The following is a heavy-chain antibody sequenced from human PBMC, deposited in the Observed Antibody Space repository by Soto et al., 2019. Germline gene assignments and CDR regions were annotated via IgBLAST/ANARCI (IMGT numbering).Heavy chain of an antibody. J-gene: IGHJ4*02. CDR1: GDSITSSYW. CDR3: AMSSQYSYDSSEGNFAS. V-gene: IGHV4-4*02. D-gene: IGHD3-22*01. Sequence: PSETLSLTCAVSGDSITSSYWSWVRQPPGKGLEWIADIHHSGVTNYNPSLMSRVTISLDRSKNQFSLKLNSMTAADTAVYYCAMSSQYSYDSSEGNFASWGRXXL. CDR2: IHHSGVT.